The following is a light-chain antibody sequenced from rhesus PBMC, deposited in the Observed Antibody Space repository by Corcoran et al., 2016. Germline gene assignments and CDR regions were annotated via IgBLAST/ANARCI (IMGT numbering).Light chain of an antibody. V-gene: IGLV7-76*01. J-gene: IGLJ1*01. CDR3: LLSYSSALI. CDR2: NTN. CDR1: TGAVTSGNY. Sequence: DVVTQEPSLTVSQVGTVTLTCDPSTGAVTSGNYPSWFQQKPGQAPRGLIYNTNSKHSWTPARFSGSLSGGTAALTRSGAQPEDVADYYCLLSYSSALIFGAGTRLTV.